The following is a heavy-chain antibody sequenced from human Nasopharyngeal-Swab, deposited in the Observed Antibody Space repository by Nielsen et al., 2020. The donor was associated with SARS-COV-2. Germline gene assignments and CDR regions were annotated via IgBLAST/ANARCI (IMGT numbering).Heavy chain of an antibody. CDR2: IKSKTDGGTT. Sequence: WIRQPPGKGLEWVGRIKSKTDGGTTDYAAPVKGRFTISRDDSKNTLYLQMNSLKTEDTAVYYCTTDLRSAGLTKNRLLLWFGESRRTNWFDPWGQGTLVTVSS. J-gene: IGHJ5*02. V-gene: IGHV3-15*01. CDR3: TTDLRSAGLTKNRLLLWFGESRRTNWFDP. D-gene: IGHD3-10*01.